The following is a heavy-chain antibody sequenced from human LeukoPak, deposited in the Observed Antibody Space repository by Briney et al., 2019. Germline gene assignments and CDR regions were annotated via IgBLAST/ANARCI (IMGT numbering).Heavy chain of an antibody. J-gene: IGHJ3*02. CDR2: IYYSGNT. CDR3: AKYSGHDTSGYYESRAFDI. CDR1: GDSISSDH. Sequence: SETLSLTCTVSGDSISSDHWSWIRQPPGKGLEGIGYIYYSGNTNYNPYLKRRVTISVDPSKNQLSLKLSSVTAADTAVYYCAKYSGHDTSGYYESRAFDIWGQGTMVTVSS. V-gene: IGHV4-59*01. D-gene: IGHD3-22*01.